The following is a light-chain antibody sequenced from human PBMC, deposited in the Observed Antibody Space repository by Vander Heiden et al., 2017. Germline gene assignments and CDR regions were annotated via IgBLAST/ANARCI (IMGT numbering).Light chain of an antibody. Sequence: DIQMTQSPSSLSASVGDRVTITCRASQSISSYLNWYQQKPGKATKLLIYAASSLQSVVPSRFSGSGSGTDFTLTSSSLQPEDFATYYCQQSYSTPSTFGQGTKVEIK. J-gene: IGKJ1*01. V-gene: IGKV1-39*01. CDR1: QSISSY. CDR2: AAS. CDR3: QQSYSTPST.